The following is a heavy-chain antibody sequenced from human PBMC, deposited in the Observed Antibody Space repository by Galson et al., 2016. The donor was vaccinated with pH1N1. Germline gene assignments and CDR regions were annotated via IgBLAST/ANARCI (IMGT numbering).Heavy chain of an antibody. CDR2: IIGSGGST. D-gene: IGHD2-8*02. CDR1: GFTFSSYA. J-gene: IGHJ4*02. CDR3: ARSYCSGIVCYDLDASDAY. Sequence: SLRLSCAASGFTFSSYAMSWVRQAPGKGLEWVSAIIGSGGSTYYADSVKGRFTISRDNSENTLYLQMNSLRAADTAVYFCARSYCSGIVCYDLDASDAYWGQGILVTVSS. V-gene: IGHV3-23*01.